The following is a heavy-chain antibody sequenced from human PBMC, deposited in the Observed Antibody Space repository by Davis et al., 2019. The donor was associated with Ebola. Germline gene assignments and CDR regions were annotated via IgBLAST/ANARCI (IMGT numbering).Heavy chain of an antibody. D-gene: IGHD1-26*01. CDR3: ARHPIRVGAADY. Sequence: KVSCKASGYSFTSYWIVWVRQMPGKGLEWMGRIDPIDPSDSYTNYSPFFQGHVTISVDKSIGTAYLQWSSLKASDTAMYYCARHPIRVGAADYWGQGTLVTVSS. CDR1: GYSFTSYW. CDR2: IDPIDPSDSYT. V-gene: IGHV5-10-1*01. J-gene: IGHJ4*02.